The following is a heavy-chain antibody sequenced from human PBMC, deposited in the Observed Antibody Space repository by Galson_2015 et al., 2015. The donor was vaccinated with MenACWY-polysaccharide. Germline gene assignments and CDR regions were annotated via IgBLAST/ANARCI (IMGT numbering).Heavy chain of an antibody. CDR3: ANSGYCSGDSCYGGMDV. J-gene: IGHJ6*02. CDR1: GFTFSSYA. V-gene: IGHV3-23*01. D-gene: IGHD2-15*01. CDR2: LSGSGGST. Sequence: SLRLSCAASGFTFSSYAMSWVRQAPGAGLEWVSALSGSGGSTYYADSVKGRFTISRDNSKNTLYLQTNSLRAEDTAIYYCANSGYCSGDSCYGGMDVWGQGTTVTVSS.